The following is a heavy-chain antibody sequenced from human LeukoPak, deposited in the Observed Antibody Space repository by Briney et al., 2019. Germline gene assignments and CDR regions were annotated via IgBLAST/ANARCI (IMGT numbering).Heavy chain of an antibody. V-gene: IGHV1-18*01. J-gene: IGHJ4*02. CDR1: GYTFTRYG. Sequence: GASVKVSCKTSGYTFTRYGVSWVRQAPGQGLERMGWISPHNGNRDYAQKLKDRVSMTTDTSTNTVYLELRSLRPDDTAMYYCARTGYGSGSDDFDFWGQGTLVTVSS. CDR2: ISPHNGNR. CDR3: ARTGYGSGSDDFDF. D-gene: IGHD3-10*01.